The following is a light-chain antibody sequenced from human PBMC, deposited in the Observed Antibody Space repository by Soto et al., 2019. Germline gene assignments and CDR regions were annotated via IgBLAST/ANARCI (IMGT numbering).Light chain of an antibody. CDR2: KAS. Sequence: IQMTQSPSTLSASVGDRVTITCRASQSISIWLAWYQQKPGKAPKLMIYKASSLESGVPPRFSGSGSGTEFTLTINSLQPDDFATYYCQQYNSDSTFGQGTKVAIK. J-gene: IGKJ1*01. V-gene: IGKV1-5*03. CDR3: QQYNSDST. CDR1: QSISIW.